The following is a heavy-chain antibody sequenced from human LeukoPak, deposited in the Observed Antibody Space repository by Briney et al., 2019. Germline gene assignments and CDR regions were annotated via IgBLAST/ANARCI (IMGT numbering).Heavy chain of an antibody. J-gene: IGHJ4*02. Sequence: SETLSLTCTVSGGSISSSSYYWGWIRQPPGKGLEWIGSIYYSGSTYYNPSLKSRVTISVDTSKNQFSLKLSSVTAADTAVYYCARVAQRVATLLQEGIAVAGTLEKKYYFDYWGQGTLVTVSS. D-gene: IGHD6-19*01. CDR1: GGSISSSSYY. CDR3: ARVAQRVATLLQEGIAVAGTLEKKYYFDY. V-gene: IGHV4-39*07. CDR2: IYYSGST.